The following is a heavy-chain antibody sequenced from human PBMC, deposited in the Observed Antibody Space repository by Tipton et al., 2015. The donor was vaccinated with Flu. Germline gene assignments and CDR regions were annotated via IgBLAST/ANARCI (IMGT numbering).Heavy chain of an antibody. CDR3: ARANYYDSYPYFYGIDV. D-gene: IGHD3-22*01. CDR1: GDSISSDYF. J-gene: IGHJ6*02. V-gene: IGHV4-38-2*01. Sequence: TLSLTCAVSGDSISSDYFWGWIRQPPGKGLEWIATIHRSGSTKYNPSLKSRVTISLDTSKNQFSLKLYSVTAADTAVYYCARANYYDSYPYFYGIDVWGQGTTVTVSS. CDR2: IHRSGST.